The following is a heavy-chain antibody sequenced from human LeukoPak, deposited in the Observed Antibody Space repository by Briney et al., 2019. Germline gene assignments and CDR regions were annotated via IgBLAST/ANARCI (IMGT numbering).Heavy chain of an antibody. J-gene: IGHJ6*03. CDR1: GGSISSGSYY. Sequence: SQTLSLTCTVSGGSISSGSYYWSWIRQPPGKGLEWIGRIYTSGSTNYNPSLKSRVTISVDTSKNQFSLKLSSVTAADTAVYYCARVWWGTRGYYYYYMDVWGKGTTVTVSS. D-gene: IGHD3-16*01. CDR2: IYTSGST. CDR3: ARVWWGTRGYYYYYMDV. V-gene: IGHV4-61*02.